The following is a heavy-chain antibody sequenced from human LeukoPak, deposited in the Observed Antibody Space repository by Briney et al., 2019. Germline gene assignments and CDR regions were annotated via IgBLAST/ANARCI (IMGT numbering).Heavy chain of an antibody. CDR3: ARDLKVRGAPHNWFDP. CDR2: IYYSGST. CDR1: GGSIDSDDYY. V-gene: IGHV4-31*03. J-gene: IGHJ5*02. Sequence: PSQTLSLTCTVSGGSIDSDDYYWSWIRHHPGTGLEWIGYIYYSGSTYYNPSLKSRVGISADTSKNQFSLKLNSVTAADTAVYYCARDLKVRGAPHNWFDPWGQGTLVTVSS. D-gene: IGHD3-10*01.